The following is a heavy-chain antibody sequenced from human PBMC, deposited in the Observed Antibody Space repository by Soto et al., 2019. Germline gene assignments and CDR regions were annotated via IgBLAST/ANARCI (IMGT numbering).Heavy chain of an antibody. CDR2: IYHSGST. CDR3: ARDGIVVVPAAHDGGDYYYGMDV. V-gene: IGHV4-4*02. CDR1: GGSISSSNW. Sequence: SETLSLTCAVSGGSISSSNWWSWVRRPPGKGLEWIGEIYHSGSTNYNPSLKSRVTISVDKSKNQFSLKLSSVTAADTAVYYCARDGIVVVPAAHDGGDYYYGMDVWGQGTTVTVSS. J-gene: IGHJ6*02. D-gene: IGHD2-2*01.